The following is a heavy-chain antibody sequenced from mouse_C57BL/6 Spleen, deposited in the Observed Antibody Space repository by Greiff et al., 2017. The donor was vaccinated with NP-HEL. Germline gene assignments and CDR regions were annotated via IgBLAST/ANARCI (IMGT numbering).Heavy chain of an antibody. D-gene: IGHD1-1*01. Sequence: EVQLVESGGDLVKPRGSLKLSCAASGFTFSSYGMSWVRQTPDKRLEWVATISSGGSYTYYPDSVKGRFTISRDNAKNTLYLQMSSLKSEDTAMYYCARGSSGSSYFDYWGQGTTLTVSS. CDR2: ISSGGSYT. V-gene: IGHV5-6*01. J-gene: IGHJ2*01. CDR3: ARGSSGSSYFDY. CDR1: GFTFSSYG.